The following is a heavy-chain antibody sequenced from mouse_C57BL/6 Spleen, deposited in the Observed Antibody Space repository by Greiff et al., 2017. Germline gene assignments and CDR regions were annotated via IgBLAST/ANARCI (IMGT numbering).Heavy chain of an antibody. CDR2: ISSGSSTI. D-gene: IGHD1-1*01. Sequence: EVKLMESGGGLVKPGGSLKLSCAASGFTFSDYGMHWVRQAPEKGLEWVAYISSGSSTIYYADTVKGRFTISRDNAKNTLFLQMTSLGSEDTAMYYCAIYEGFAYWGQGTLVTVSA. CDR1: GFTFSDYG. J-gene: IGHJ3*01. CDR3: AIYEGFAY. V-gene: IGHV5-17*01.